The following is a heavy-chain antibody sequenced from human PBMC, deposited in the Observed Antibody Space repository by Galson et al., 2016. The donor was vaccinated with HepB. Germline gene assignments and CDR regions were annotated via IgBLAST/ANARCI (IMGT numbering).Heavy chain of an antibody. CDR2: VSYDGTKR. V-gene: IGHV3-30*04. CDR1: AFRFSFYA. J-gene: IGHJ4*02. CDR3: ARDRRLDH. Sequence: SLRLSCAASAFRFSFYAIHWVRQAPGKGLEWVADVSYDGTKRNYADSVKGRFTISRDNSRNTVYLQMNSLRGEDMAVYYCARDRRLDHWGQGALVTVSS. D-gene: IGHD3-3*01.